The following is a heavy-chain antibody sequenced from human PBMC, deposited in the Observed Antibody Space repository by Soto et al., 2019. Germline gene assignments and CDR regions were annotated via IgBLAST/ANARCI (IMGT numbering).Heavy chain of an antibody. Sequence: SETLSLTCTVSGGSLRDYGHFWTWIRQRPGSGLGWIGYTSYTGVTYYSPSLQSRISISVDTSKNQFPLTLNSVTAADTAVYYCATDRGGPPLNRFDSWGNGNLDTVSS. V-gene: IGHV4-31*03. CDR2: TSYTGVT. CDR3: ATDRGGPPLNRFDS. J-gene: IGHJ5*01. D-gene: IGHD3-16*01. CDR1: GGSLRDYGHF.